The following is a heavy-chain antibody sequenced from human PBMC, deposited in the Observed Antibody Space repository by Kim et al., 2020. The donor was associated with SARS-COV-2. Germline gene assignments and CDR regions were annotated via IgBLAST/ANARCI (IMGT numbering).Heavy chain of an antibody. D-gene: IGHD6-19*01. J-gene: IGHJ5*02. CDR3: VRESHVAVFNSFDQ. Sequence: YSNSVEGRFTASRDNAKNSLILQMNSLRVEDTAVYFCVRESHVAVFNSFDQWGQGTLVTVSS. V-gene: IGHV3-11*04.